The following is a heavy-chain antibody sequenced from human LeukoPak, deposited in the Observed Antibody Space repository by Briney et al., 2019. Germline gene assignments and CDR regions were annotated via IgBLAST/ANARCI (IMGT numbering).Heavy chain of an antibody. D-gene: IGHD5-18*01. CDR1: GFTFSSYW. J-gene: IGHJ4*02. CDR2: ISYDGSNK. CDR3: ARASDGTEDY. Sequence: GGSLRLSCAASGFTFSSYWMSWVRQAPGKGLEWVAVISYDGSNKYYADSVKGRFTISRDNSKNTLYLQMNSLRAEDTAVYYCARASDGTEDYWGQGTLVTVSS. V-gene: IGHV3-30*03.